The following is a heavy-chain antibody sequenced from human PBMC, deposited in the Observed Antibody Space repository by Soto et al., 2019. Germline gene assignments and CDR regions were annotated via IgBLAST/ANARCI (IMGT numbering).Heavy chain of an antibody. CDR1: GYTFTSYA. J-gene: IGHJ6*03. V-gene: IGHV1-3*01. D-gene: IGHD3-3*01. CDR3: ERAYYDFWSGYYNNYYYYYMDV. Sequence: ASVKVSCKASGYTFTSYAMHWVRQAPGQRLEWMGWINAGNGNTKYSQKFQGRVTITRDTSASTAYMELSSLRSEDTAVYYCERAYYDFWSGYYNNYYYYYMDVWGKGTTVTVSS. CDR2: INAGNGNT.